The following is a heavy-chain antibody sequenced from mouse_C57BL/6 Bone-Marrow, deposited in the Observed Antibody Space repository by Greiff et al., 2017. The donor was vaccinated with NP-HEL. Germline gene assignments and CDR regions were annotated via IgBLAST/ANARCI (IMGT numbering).Heavy chain of an antibody. Sequence: QVQLQQPGADLVKPGASVKLSCKASGYTFTSYWMHWVKQRPGRGLEWIGRIDPNSGGTKFNEKFKTKATLTVDKPSSPAYMQLSSLTSEGSAVYYCAVYYYGSRGWYFDYWGTGTTVTVSS. J-gene: IGHJ1*03. CDR1: GYTFTSYW. CDR3: AVYYYGSRGWYFDY. CDR2: IDPNSGGT. V-gene: IGHV1-72*01. D-gene: IGHD1-1*01.